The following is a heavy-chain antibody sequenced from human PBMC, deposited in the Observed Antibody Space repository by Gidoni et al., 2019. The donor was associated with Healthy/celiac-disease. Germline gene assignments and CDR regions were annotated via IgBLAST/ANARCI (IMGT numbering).Heavy chain of an antibody. D-gene: IGHD2-2*01. Sequence: QVQLVQSGAEVKKPGSSVKVSCKASGGTFSSYAISWVRQAPGQGLEWMGGIIPIFGTANYAQKFQGRVTITADESTSTAYMELSSLRSEDTAVYYCASGWVVPAAKVYYYYGMDVWGQGTTVTVSS. CDR2: IIPIFGTA. CDR1: GGTFSSYA. CDR3: ASGWVVPAAKVYYYYGMDV. V-gene: IGHV1-69*01. J-gene: IGHJ6*02.